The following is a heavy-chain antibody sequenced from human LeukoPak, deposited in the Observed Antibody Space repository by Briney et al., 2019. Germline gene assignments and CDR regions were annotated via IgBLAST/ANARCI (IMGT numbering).Heavy chain of an antibody. Sequence: SETLSLTCTVSGGSISSYYWSWIRQPAGRGLEWIGRMSASGSTNYSPSLKSRVTMSVDTSKNQFSLRLNSVTAADTAVYYCARVYYYDSRGYYWFDPWGQGTLVTVSS. CDR2: MSASGST. CDR1: GGSISSYY. J-gene: IGHJ5*02. D-gene: IGHD3-22*01. V-gene: IGHV4-4*07. CDR3: ARVYYYDSRGYYWFDP.